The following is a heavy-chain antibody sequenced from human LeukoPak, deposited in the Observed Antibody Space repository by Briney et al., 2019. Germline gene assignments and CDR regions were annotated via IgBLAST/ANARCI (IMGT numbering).Heavy chain of an antibody. CDR3: ARTGYSSSWYILNFDY. Sequence: ASVKVSCKASGYTFTSYDINWVRQATGQGLEWMGWMNPNSGNTGYAQKFQGRVTMTRNTSISTAYMELSSLRSEDTAVYYCARTGYSSSWYILNFDYWGQGTLDTVSS. V-gene: IGHV1-8*01. D-gene: IGHD6-13*01. CDR1: GYTFTSYD. CDR2: MNPNSGNT. J-gene: IGHJ4*02.